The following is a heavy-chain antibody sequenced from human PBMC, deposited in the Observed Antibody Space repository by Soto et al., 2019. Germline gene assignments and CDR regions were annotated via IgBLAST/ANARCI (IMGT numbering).Heavy chain of an antibody. D-gene: IGHD3-22*01. CDR2: IIPVFGTA. CDR1: GGTFSSYA. Sequence: SVKVSCKASGGTFSSYAISWVRQAPGQGLEWMGGIIPVFGTANYAQKFQGRVTITADESTSTAYMELSSLRSEDTAVYYCARGQSYYYDSSGYYPDRWGQGTLVTVSS. J-gene: IGHJ5*02. V-gene: IGHV1-69*13. CDR3: ARGQSYYYDSSGYYPDR.